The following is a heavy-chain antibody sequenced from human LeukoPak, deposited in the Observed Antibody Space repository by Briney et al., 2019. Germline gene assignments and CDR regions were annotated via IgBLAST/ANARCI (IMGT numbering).Heavy chain of an antibody. Sequence: SETLSLTCTVSGGSINTYYWSWIRQPPGEGLEWIGYIYYSGSTNYNPSLKSRVIILVDTSKNQFSLKLSSVTAADTAVYYCARSRVTMVRGSPNWNFDYWGQGILVTVSS. CDR3: ARSRVTMVRGSPNWNFDY. CDR2: IYYSGST. V-gene: IGHV4-59*01. CDR1: GGSINTYY. J-gene: IGHJ4*02. D-gene: IGHD3-10*01.